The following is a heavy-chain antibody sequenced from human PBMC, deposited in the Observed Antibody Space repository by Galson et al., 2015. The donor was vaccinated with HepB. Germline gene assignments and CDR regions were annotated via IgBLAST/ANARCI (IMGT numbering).Heavy chain of an antibody. D-gene: IGHD3-10*01. V-gene: IGHV2-5*02. J-gene: IGHJ5*02. CDR1: GFSLSTSGVG. CDR2: IYWDDDK. Sequence: PALVKPTQTLTLTCTFSGFSLSTSGVGVAWIRQPPGKALEWLGVIYWDDDKRYSPSLKSRLTITKDTSKNQVVLTMTNMGPVDTATYFCARSFSYGLGTYYKPQKWFDPWGQGTLVTVSS. CDR3: ARSFSYGLGTYYKPQKWFDP.